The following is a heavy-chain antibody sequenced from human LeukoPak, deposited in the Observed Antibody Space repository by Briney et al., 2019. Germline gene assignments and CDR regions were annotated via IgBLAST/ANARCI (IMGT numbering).Heavy chain of an antibody. V-gene: IGHV3-30*01. CDR1: GFTFSSYA. CDR3: ARGGDYGDY. CDR2: ISYDGSNK. J-gene: IGHJ4*02. Sequence: GGSLRLSWAASGFTFSSYAMHWVRQAPGKGLEWVAVISYDGSNKYYADSVKGRFTISRDNSKNTLYLQMNSLRAEDTAVYYCARGGDYGDYWGQGTLVTVSS.